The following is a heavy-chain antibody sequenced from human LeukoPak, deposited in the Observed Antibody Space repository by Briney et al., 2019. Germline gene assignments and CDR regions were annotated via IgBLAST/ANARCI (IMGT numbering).Heavy chain of an antibody. Sequence: SETLSLTCIVSGASISSSRDYWGWIRQPPGKGLEWIGSVYYNGDSFYIPSLKSRVTISVDKSQNVLSLNLRSVTATDTAVYYCAGVPLGGGTTYYMDVWGKGTTVTVSS. J-gene: IGHJ6*03. D-gene: IGHD3-16*01. V-gene: IGHV4-39*07. CDR2: VYYNGDS. CDR1: GASISSSRDY. CDR3: AGVPLGGGTTYYMDV.